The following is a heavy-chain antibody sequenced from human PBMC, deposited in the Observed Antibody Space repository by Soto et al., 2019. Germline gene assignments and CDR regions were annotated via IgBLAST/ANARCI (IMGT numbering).Heavy chain of an antibody. D-gene: IGHD6-13*01. CDR1: GFTFSSYA. J-gene: IGHJ6*02. V-gene: IGHV3-30-3*01. CDR2: ISYDGSNK. Sequence: GGSLRLSCAASGFTFSSYAMHWVRQAPGKGLEWVAVISYDGSNKYYADSVKGRFTISRDNSKNTLYLQMNSLRAEDTAVYYCARDGGIAAAGMDYYYYGMDVWGQGTTVTVSS. CDR3: ARDGGIAAAGMDYYYYGMDV.